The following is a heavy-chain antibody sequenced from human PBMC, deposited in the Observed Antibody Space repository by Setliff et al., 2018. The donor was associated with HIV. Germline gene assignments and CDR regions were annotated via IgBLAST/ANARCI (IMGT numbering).Heavy chain of an antibody. CDR1: GYTFTTYH. CDR2: INPKNRST. Sequence: GASVKVSCKASGYTFTTYHMHWLRQAPGQGPEWMGIINPKNRSTTYAQRFQDRVTMTSDTSTNTFYMELSSLKSEDTAVYYCTRNLYYYASGIHFGVYWGQGTPVTVSS. V-gene: IGHV1-46*01. CDR3: TRNLYYYASGIHFGVY. J-gene: IGHJ4*02. D-gene: IGHD3-10*01.